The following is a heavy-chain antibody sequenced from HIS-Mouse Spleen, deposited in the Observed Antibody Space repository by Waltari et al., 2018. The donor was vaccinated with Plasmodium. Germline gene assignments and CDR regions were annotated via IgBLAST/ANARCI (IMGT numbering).Heavy chain of an antibody. CDR1: GGSFGGYY. J-gene: IGHJ4*02. CDR2: INHTGST. CDR3: ARGSAAAGPFDY. Sequence: QVQLQQWGAGLLKPSETLSLTCAVYGGSFGGYYWSWIRQPPGKGLEWIGEINHTGSTNDNPSLKSRVTISVDTSKNQFSLKLSAVTAADTAVYYCARGSAAAGPFDYWGQGTLVTVSS. D-gene: IGHD6-13*01. V-gene: IGHV4-34*01.